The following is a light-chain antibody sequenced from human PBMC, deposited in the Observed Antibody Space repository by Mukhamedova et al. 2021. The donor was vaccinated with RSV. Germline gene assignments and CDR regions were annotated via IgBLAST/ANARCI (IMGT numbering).Light chain of an antibody. Sequence: YLAWYQQKPGQPPKLLIYWASPRDSGVPARFIGRGSGTVLTSPITSIQAKEMEVFYCRKSIITLYTFGRGPKLELK. V-gene: IGKV4-1*01. J-gene: IGKJ2*01. CDR1: Y. CDR3: RKSIITLYT. CDR2: WAS.